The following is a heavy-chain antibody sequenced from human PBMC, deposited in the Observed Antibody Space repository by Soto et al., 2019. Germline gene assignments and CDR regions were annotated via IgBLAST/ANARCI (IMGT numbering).Heavy chain of an antibody. CDR1: GYNFTTFW. CDR3: ARLGFPGAIYFDS. J-gene: IGHJ4*02. Sequence: PGESLKISCKGSGYNFTTFWIGWVRQVPGKGLEWMVIIYPGDSETKYSPDFEGQVTISADRSTNTAYLQWRSLRASDTAMYYCARLGFPGAIYFDSWGLGTLVTVSS. V-gene: IGHV5-51*01. CDR2: IYPGDSET.